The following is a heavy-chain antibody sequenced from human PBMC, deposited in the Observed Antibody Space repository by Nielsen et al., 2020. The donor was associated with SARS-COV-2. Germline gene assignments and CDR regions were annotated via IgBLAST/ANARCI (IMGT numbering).Heavy chain of an antibody. J-gene: IGHJ4*02. CDR3: ARDGGWNYFDY. CDR2: IYSDGRT. CDR1: GFNFGDYY. D-gene: IGHD6-19*01. Sequence: GGSLRLSCAASGFNFGDYYMSWVRQAPGKGLEWVSVIYSDGRTYYADSVKGRFTISRDNAKNTLYLHMNSLRAEDTAVYYCARDGGWNYFDYWGQGTLVTVSS. V-gene: IGHV3-66*01.